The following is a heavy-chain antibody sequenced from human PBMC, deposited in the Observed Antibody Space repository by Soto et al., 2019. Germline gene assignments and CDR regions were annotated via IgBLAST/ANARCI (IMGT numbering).Heavy chain of an antibody. J-gene: IGHJ4*02. CDR3: AKAGANWGSIRYFDY. D-gene: IGHD7-27*01. Sequence: GGSLRLSCAASGFTFSSYAMSWVRQAPGKGLEWVSAISGSGGSTYYADSVKGRFTISRDNSKNTLYLQMNSLRAEDTAVYYCAKAGANWGSIRYFDYWGQGTLVTVSS. V-gene: IGHV3-23*01. CDR2: ISGSGGST. CDR1: GFTFSSYA.